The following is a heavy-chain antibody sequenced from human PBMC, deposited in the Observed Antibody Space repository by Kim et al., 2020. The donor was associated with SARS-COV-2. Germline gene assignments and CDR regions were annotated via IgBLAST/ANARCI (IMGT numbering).Heavy chain of an antibody. J-gene: IGHJ6*03. CDR3: ARATARSKDITIFGVVPRDYDWDV. CDR1: GYTFTSYD. CDR2: MNPNSGNT. V-gene: IGHV1-8*01. Sequence: ASVKVSCKASGYTFTSYDINWVRQATGQGLEWMGWMNPNSGNTGYAQKFQGRVTMTRNTSISTAYMELSSLRSEDTAGYYCARATARSKDITIFGVVPRDYDWDVGGKGTTVTVSS. D-gene: IGHD3-3*01.